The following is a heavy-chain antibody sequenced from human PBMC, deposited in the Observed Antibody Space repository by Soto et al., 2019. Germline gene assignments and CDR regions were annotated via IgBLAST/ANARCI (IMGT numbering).Heavy chain of an antibody. V-gene: IGHV5-10-1*01. Sequence: GESLKISCKGSGYSFTSYWISWVRQMPGKGLEWMGRIDPSDSYTNYSPSFQGHVTISADKSISTSYLQWSSLKASETAMYYCERPYSYYGIDLWGQGTTATVSS. J-gene: IGHJ6*02. CDR1: GYSFTSYW. CDR2: IDPSDSYT. D-gene: IGHD4-4*01. CDR3: ERPYSYYGIDL.